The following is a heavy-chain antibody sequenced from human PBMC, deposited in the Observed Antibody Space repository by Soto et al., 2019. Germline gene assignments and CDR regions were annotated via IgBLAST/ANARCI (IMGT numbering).Heavy chain of an antibody. CDR2: IFSNDEK. CDR3: ARSKEEADGDYFDY. J-gene: IGHJ4*02. V-gene: IGHV2-26*01. Sequence: QVTLKESGPVLVTPTETLTLTCTVSGFSLSNARMGVSWIRQPPGKALEWLAHIFSNDEKSYSTSLKSRLTITKDTAKSQVVLTMTNMDPVDTATYYWARSKEEADGDYFDYWGKGTLFTVSS. CDR1: GFSLSNARMG. D-gene: IGHD4-17*01.